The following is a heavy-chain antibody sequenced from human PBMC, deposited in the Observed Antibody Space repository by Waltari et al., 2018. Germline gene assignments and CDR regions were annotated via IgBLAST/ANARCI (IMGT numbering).Heavy chain of an antibody. CDR1: GGSISSYY. D-gene: IGHD4-4*01. CDR2: IYSNGNT. V-gene: IGHV4-4*07. CDR3: ARVYSSYYFDY. Sequence: QVQLQESGPGIVKPSETLSLTCTVSGGSISSYYWSWIRQSAGTGLEWIGRIYSNGNTNYNPSLKSRVTMSVDMSKTQFSLKLSFVTGADTAVYYCARVYSSYYFDYWGQGTLVTVSS. J-gene: IGHJ4*02.